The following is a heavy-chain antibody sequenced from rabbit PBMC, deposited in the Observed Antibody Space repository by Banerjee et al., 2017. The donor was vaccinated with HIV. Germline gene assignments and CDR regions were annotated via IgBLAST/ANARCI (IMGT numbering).Heavy chain of an antibody. CDR1: GFSFSNKYV. J-gene: IGHJ3*01. CDR3: ARSGGGAGYGL. V-gene: IGHV1S45*01. CDR2: INTISGDT. Sequence: QEQLVESGGGLVKPEGSLTLTCTASGFSFSNKYVMCWVRQAPGKGLEWIACINTISGDTVYASWAKGPFTISKTSSTTVTLQMTSLTAADTATYFCARSGGGAGYGLWGQGTLVTVS. D-gene: IGHD6-1*01.